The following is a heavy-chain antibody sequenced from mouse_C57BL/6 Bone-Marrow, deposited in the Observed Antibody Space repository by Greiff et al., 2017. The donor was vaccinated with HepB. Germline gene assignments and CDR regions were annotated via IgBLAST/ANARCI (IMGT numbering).Heavy chain of an antibody. CDR2: INYDGSST. V-gene: IGHV5-16*01. D-gene: IGHD3-1*01. CDR1: GFTFSDYY. Sequence: EVQRVESEGGLVQPGSSMKLSCTASGFTFSDYYMAWVRQVPEKGLEWVANINYDGSSTYYLDSLKSRFIISRDNAKNILYLQMSSLKSEDTATYYCARGGGPWFAYWGQGTLVTVSA. J-gene: IGHJ3*01. CDR3: ARGGGPWFAY.